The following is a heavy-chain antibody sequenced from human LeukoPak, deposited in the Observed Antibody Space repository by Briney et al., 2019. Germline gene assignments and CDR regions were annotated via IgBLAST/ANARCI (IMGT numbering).Heavy chain of an antibody. J-gene: IGHJ4*02. D-gene: IGHD6-19*01. CDR1: GFTFSSYC. CDR2: IKQDGSEK. V-gene: IGHV3-7*01. CDR3: ARRGRYSSGWYGFHY. Sequence: GGSLRLSCADSGFTFSSYCMSWVRQAPGKGLEWVANIKQDGSEKYYVDSVKGRFTISRDNAKNSLYLQMNSLRAEDTAVYYCARRGRYSSGWYGFHYWGQGTLVTVSS.